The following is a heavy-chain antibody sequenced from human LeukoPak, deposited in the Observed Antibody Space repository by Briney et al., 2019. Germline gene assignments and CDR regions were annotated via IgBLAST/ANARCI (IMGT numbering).Heavy chain of an antibody. CDR1: GFTFSSYW. CDR3: ARVMSASVWRSYGSYYYYYYMDI. CDR2: IKQDGSEK. V-gene: IGHV3-7*02. D-gene: IGHD3-16*01. J-gene: IGHJ6*03. Sequence: GGSLRLSYAASGFTFSSYWMSWVRQAPGKGLEWVANIKQDGSEKYSVDSVKGRFTISRDNAKNSLYMQMNSLRAEDTAVYYCARVMSASVWRSYGSYYYYYYMDIWGKGTTVTVSS.